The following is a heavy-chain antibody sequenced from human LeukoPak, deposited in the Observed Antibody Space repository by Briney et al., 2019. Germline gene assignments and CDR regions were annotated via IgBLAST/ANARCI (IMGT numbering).Heavy chain of an antibody. V-gene: IGHV3-30*18. CDR2: ISYDGSNK. CDR3: AKEGRSELYSSSWYCLDP. CDR1: GFTFSSYG. D-gene: IGHD6-13*01. Sequence: PGGSLRLSCAASGFTFSSYGMHWVRQAPGKGLEWVAVISYDGSNKYYADSVKGRFTISRDNSKNTLYLQMNSLRAEDTAVYYCAKEGRSELYSSSWYCLDPWGQGTLVTVSS. J-gene: IGHJ5*02.